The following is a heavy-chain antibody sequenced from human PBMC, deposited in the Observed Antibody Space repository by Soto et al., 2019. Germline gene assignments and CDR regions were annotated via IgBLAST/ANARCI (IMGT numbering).Heavy chain of an antibody. CDR2: IWYDGSNK. CDR3: ARDSYGYSAPYGMDV. D-gene: IGHD5-18*01. J-gene: IGHJ6*02. CDR1: GFTFSSYG. V-gene: IGHV3-33*01. Sequence: QVQLVESGGGVVQPGRSLRLSCAASGFTFSSYGMHWVRQAPGKGLEWVAVIWYDGSNKYYADSVKGRFTISRDNSKNTLYLKMNSLRAEDTAVYYCARDSYGYSAPYGMDVWGQGTTVTVSS.